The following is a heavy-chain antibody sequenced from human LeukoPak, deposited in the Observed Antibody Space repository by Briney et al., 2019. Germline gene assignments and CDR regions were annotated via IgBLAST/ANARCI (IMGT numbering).Heavy chain of an antibody. CDR1: GFTVSSNY. J-gene: IGHJ1*01. CDR2: IYSDGTI. D-gene: IGHD3-16*01. CDR3: AREVGGGASGQ. Sequence: PGGCLRLSCAASGFTVSSNYMSWVRQVPGKGLEWVSVIYSDGTISYADSVRGRFTISRGNSENTLYLQMNSLRVEDTAVYYCAREVGGGASGQWGQGALVVVSS. V-gene: IGHV3-66*01.